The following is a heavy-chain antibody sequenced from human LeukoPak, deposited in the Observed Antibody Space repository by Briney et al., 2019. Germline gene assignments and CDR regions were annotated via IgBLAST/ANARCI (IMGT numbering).Heavy chain of an antibody. CDR1: GDIVSSTSAA. D-gene: IGHD2/OR15-2a*01. V-gene: IGHV6-1*01. Sequence: SQTLSLTCAISGDIVSSTSAAWNWIRQSPSRGVEWLGRTSFRSQLSSDYAVSVRGPITINPDTSNNQFSLQLNSVTPEDTAIYFCARYTYTFYLDYWGQGTVVTVSS. J-gene: IGHJ4*02. CDR2: TSFRSQLSS. CDR3: ARYTYTFYLDY.